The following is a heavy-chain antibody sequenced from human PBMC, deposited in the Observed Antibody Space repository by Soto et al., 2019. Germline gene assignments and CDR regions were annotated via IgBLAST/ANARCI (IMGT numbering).Heavy chain of an antibody. V-gene: IGHV1-46*01. J-gene: IGHJ4*02. Sequence: QAQLVQSGAEVKKPGASVRVSCKTSGYPFTDYFIHWVRQDPGQGLEWMGIISLYHHSTSYAQKFQGRLTVTADTSTTTVYMDLSSLTSEDSAVYWCARELYSCGGDCPYYMDYWGQGTLVTVSS. D-gene: IGHD2-21*02. CDR2: ISLYHHST. CDR1: GYPFTDYF. CDR3: ARELYSCGGDCPYYMDY.